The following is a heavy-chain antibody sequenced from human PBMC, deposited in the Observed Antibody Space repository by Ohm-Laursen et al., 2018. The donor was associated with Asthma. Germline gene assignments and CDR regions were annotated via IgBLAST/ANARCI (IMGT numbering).Heavy chain of an antibody. V-gene: IGHV3-30-3*01. CDR2: GGSYYDGGLK. D-gene: IGHD3-3*01. CDR1: GFTFRSYA. CDR3: ARDVMEWYLPAFDF. J-gene: IGHJ4*02. Sequence: SLRLSCTASGFTFRSYAMHWVRQAPGKGLEWVAVGGSYYDGGLKYYADSVNGRFTVSRDDSKNTLYPQMNSLRPDDTAVYYCARDVMEWYLPAFDFWGQGTLVTVSS.